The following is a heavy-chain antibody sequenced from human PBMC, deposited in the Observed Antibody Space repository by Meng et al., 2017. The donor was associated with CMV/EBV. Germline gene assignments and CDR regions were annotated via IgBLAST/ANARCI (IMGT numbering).Heavy chain of an antibody. CDR3: ARDYCSSTSCYREGDYYYYYGMDV. D-gene: IGHD2-2*02. V-gene: IGHV3-48*03. CDR1: GFTFSSYE. J-gene: IGHJ6*02. CDR2: ISSSGSTI. Sequence: GESLKISCAASGFTFSSYEMNWVRQAPRKGLEWVSYISSSGSTIYYADSVKGRFTISRDNAKNSLYLQMNSLRAEDTAVYYCARDYCSSTSCYREGDYYYYYGMDVWGQGTTVTVSS.